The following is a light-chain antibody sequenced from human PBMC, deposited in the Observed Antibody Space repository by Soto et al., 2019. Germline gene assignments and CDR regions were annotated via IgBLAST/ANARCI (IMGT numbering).Light chain of an antibody. CDR1: SSNIGAGYD. V-gene: IGLV1-40*01. CDR2: GNS. Sequence: QSVLTQPPSVSGAPGQRVTISCTGSSSNIGAGYDVHWYQQLPGTAPKLLIYGNSNRPSGVPDRFSGSKSGTSASLAITGPRPEDGLNYSSQSFETAVSGLYYFFGSGTKVT. J-gene: IGLJ1*01. CDR3: QSFETAVSGLYYF.